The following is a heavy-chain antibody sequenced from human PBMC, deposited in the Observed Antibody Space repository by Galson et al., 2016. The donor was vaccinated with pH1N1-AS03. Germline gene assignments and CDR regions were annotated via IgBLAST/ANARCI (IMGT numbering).Heavy chain of an antibody. J-gene: IGHJ4*02. Sequence: SVKVSCKASGGIFSRHAISWVRQAPGQGLEWMGRIIPILGITNHAQKFQGRVTITADKSTSTAYMELSSLRPEDTALYYCARAPPYSGSLYYFDSWGQGALVTVSS. D-gene: IGHD1-26*01. CDR1: GGIFSRHA. CDR3: ARAPPYSGSLYYFDS. CDR2: IIPILGIT. V-gene: IGHV1-69*04.